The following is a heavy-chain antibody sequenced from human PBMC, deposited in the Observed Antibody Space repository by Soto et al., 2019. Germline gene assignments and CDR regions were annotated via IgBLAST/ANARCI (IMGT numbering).Heavy chain of an antibody. J-gene: IGHJ5*02. V-gene: IGHV3-11*06. CDR1: GFTFSDHY. Sequence: PGGSLRLSCAASGFTFSDHYMSWIRQAPGKGLECVSYISSSTGYTHYADSVKGRFTISRDNSKNSLYLQMNNLRAEDAAVYYCARIRGYFYGQNWFDPWGQGALVTVSS. CDR3: ARIRGYFYGQNWFDP. D-gene: IGHD5-18*01. CDR2: ISSSTGYT.